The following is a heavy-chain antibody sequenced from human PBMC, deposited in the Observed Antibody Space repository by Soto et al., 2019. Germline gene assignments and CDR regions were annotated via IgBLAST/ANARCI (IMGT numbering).Heavy chain of an antibody. D-gene: IGHD3-10*01. V-gene: IGHV3-23*01. J-gene: IGHJ4*02. CDR1: GFTFNSYA. Sequence: GGSLRLSCAASGFTFNSYALSWVRQAPGKGLEWVSTISGGDTYYADFVKGRFTISRDISKNTLYLQMDGLRAEDTAIYYCAKDRETAWFPDFWGQGALVTVSS. CDR2: ISGGDT. CDR3: AKDRETAWFPDF.